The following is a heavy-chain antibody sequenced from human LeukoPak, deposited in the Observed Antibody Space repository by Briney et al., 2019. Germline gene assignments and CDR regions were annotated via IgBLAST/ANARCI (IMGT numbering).Heavy chain of an antibody. CDR2: ISGSGGST. CDR3: AKPPFRGPFAEYFQH. CDR1: GFTFSSYA. J-gene: IGHJ1*01. D-gene: IGHD3-16*01. Sequence: GGSLRLSCAASGFTFSSYAVSWVRQAPGKGLEWVSAISGSGGSTYYADSVKGRFTISRDNSKNTLYLQMNSLRAEDTAVYHCAKPPFRGPFAEYFQHWGQGTLVTVSS. V-gene: IGHV3-23*01.